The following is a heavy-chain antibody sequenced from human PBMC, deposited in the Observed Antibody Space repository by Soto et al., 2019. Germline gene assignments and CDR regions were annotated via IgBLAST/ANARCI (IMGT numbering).Heavy chain of an antibody. J-gene: IGHJ4*02. Sequence: HSGSVSLTCAVSGGFINDYYWVWIRQPPGKGLEWIGSLFYTGSVDYNPSLNSRVTISLASSKNQFSLTLNSVTAADTAVYYCARVNRGAFDYWVPGTLVTVSS. CDR1: GGFINDYY. CDR2: LFYTGSV. V-gene: IGHV4-59*07. CDR3: ARVNRGAFDY.